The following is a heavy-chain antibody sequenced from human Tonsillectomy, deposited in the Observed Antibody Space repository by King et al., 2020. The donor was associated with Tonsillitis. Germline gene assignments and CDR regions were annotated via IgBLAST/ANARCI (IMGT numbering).Heavy chain of an antibody. CDR3: ARGFYNYGTEGFDF. D-gene: IGHD5-18*01. J-gene: IGHJ4*02. CDR1: GYTFTTCA. V-gene: IGHV1-3*01. Sequence: HVQLVQSGAEVKKPGASVKVSCQGSGYTFTTCAMHWVRQAPGQRLEWMGWINAGNGHTKYSQNFQGRVTITRDTSATTVYMELSSLRSEDTAVYYCARGFYNYGTEGFDFWGQGTLVTVSS. CDR2: INAGNGHT.